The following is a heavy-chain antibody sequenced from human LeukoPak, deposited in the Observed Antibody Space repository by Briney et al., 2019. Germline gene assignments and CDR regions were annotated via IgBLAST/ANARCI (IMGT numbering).Heavy chain of an antibody. J-gene: IGHJ6*03. Sequence: GGSLRLSCAASGFTFSSYWMHWVRQAPGKGLVWVSRITSDGSSTSYADSVKGRFTISRDNAKNTLYLQMNSLRAEDTAVYYCARGRVTMVRGDYYYYVDVWGKGTTVTVSS. CDR2: ITSDGSST. D-gene: IGHD3-10*01. CDR1: GFTFSSYW. V-gene: IGHV3-74*01. CDR3: ARGRVTMVRGDYYYYVDV.